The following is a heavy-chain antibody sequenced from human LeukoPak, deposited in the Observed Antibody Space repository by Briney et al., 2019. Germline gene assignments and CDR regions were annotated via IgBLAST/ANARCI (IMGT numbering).Heavy chain of an antibody. D-gene: IGHD3-22*01. V-gene: IGHV4-4*07. CDR1: GRSISRYY. CDR2: ISTHGST. CDR3: ARALSYYDSSGYGGDAFDI. J-gene: IGHJ3*02. Sequence: SETLSLTCTFPGRSISRYYWSWTRQPARKGLEEIGRISTHGSTNYNPYLKSRVTMSVDPSKSQFYLKMSSVTAADTAVYYCARALSYYDSSGYGGDAFDIWGQGTMVTVSS.